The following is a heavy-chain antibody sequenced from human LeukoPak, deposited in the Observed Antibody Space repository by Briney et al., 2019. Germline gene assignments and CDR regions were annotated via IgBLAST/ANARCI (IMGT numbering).Heavy chain of an antibody. CDR2: ISSSSTYR. V-gene: IGHV3-21*01. CDR3: ARGRYSGSYLLDY. Sequence: PGGSLRLTCAASGFTFSSYSMSWVRQAPGKGLEWVSSISSSSTYRYYAASVRGRFTTSRDNAKNSLYLQMNSLRAEDTALYYCARGRYSGSYLLDYWGQGTLVTVSS. J-gene: IGHJ4*02. CDR1: GFTFSSYS. D-gene: IGHD1-26*01.